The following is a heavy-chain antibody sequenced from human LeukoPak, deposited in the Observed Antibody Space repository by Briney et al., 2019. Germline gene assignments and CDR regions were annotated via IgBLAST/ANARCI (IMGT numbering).Heavy chain of an antibody. CDR3: AHSNVLLWFGESLLRGMDV. D-gene: IGHD3-10*01. J-gene: IGHJ6*02. Sequence: SGPTLVNPTQTLTLTCTFSGFSLSTSGVGVGWIRQPPGKALEWLALIYWDDDKRYSPSLKSRLTLTKDTSKNQVVLTMTNMDPVDTATYYCAHSNVLLWFGESLLRGMDVWGQGTTVTVSS. CDR1: GFSLSTSGVG. V-gene: IGHV2-5*02. CDR2: IYWDDDK.